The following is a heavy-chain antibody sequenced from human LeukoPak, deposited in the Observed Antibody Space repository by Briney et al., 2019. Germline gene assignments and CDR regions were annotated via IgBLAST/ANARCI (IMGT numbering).Heavy chain of an antibody. J-gene: IGHJ4*02. D-gene: IGHD3-22*01. CDR1: GGSISSSIYY. CDR3: ARLVHDSSGYNGPGGY. Sequence: PWETLSLACTVSGGSISSSIYYWGWIRQPPGKGLEWTGSIYYSGSTYYNPCLKSRVTISVDTSKNQFSLKLSSVTAADTAVYYCARLVHDSSGYNGPGGYWGQGTLVTVSS. V-gene: IGHV4-39*01. CDR2: IYYSGST.